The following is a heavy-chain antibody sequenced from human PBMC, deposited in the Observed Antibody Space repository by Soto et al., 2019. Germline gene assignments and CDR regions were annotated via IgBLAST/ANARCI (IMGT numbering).Heavy chain of an antibody. CDR3: ARVWQWLVFDY. J-gene: IGHJ4*02. CDR2: INAYNGNT. V-gene: IGHV1-18*01. D-gene: IGHD6-19*01. CDR1: GYTFTNNG. Sequence: GASVKVSCKASGYTFTNNGISWVRQAPGQGLEWMGWINAYNGNTNYAQKFQGRVTMTTDTSTSTAYMELRSLRSDDTAVHYCARVWQWLVFDYWGQGTLVTVSS.